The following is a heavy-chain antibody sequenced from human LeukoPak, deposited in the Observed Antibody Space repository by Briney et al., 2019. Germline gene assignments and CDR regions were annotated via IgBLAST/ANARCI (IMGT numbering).Heavy chain of an antibody. CDR1: GYTFTSYD. J-gene: IGHJ6*02. CDR2: MNPNSGNT. CDR3: ARSLNHYDFWSGYYFYYYYGMDV. V-gene: IGHV1-8*01. D-gene: IGHD3-3*01. Sequence: GASVKVSCKASGYTFTSYDINWVRQATGQGLEWMGWMNPNSGNTGYAQKFQGRVIMTRNTSISTAYMELSSLRSEDTAVYHCARSLNHYDFWSGYYFYYYYGMDVWGQGTTATVSS.